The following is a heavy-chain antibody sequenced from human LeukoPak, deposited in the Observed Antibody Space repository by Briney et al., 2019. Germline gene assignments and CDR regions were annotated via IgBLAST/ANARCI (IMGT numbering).Heavy chain of an antibody. CDR1: GYTFTGYY. D-gene: IGHD6-6*01. Sequence: ASVKVSCKASGYTFTGYYMHWVRQAPGQGLEWMGWINPNSGGTNYAQKFQGRVTMTRDTSISTAYMELSRLRFDDAAVHYCATHSAVGSSLRSGYVDYWGQGTLVTVSS. CDR3: ATHSAVGSSLRSGYVDY. J-gene: IGHJ4*02. CDR2: INPNSGGT. V-gene: IGHV1-2*02.